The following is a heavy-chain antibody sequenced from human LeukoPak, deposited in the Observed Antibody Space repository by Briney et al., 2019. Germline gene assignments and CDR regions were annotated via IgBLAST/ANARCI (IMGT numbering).Heavy chain of an antibody. Sequence: PGGSLRLSCAASGFTFDDYAMHWVRQAPGKGLEWVSLISWDGGSAYYADSVKGRFTISRDNSKNSLYLQMNSLRTEDTALYYCAKGRRVYYYMDVWGKGTTVTVSS. CDR2: ISWDGGSA. CDR3: AKGRRVYYYMDV. J-gene: IGHJ6*03. V-gene: IGHV3-43*01. CDR1: GFTFDDYA.